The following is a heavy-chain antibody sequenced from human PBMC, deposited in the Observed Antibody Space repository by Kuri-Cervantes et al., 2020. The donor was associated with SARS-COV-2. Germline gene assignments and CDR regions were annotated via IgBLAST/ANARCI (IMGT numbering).Heavy chain of an antibody. J-gene: IGHJ4*02. V-gene: IGHV3-48*01. CDR2: ISSSSSTI. CDR3: ARAPDRNSFGLYY. CDR1: GFTFSSYS. D-gene: IGHD5-18*01. Sequence: GGSLRLSCAASGFTFSSYSMNWVRQAPGKGLDWVSYISSSSSTIYYADSVKGRFTISRDNGRNSLYLQMNSLRAEDTAVYYCARAPDRNSFGLYYWGQGTLVTVSS.